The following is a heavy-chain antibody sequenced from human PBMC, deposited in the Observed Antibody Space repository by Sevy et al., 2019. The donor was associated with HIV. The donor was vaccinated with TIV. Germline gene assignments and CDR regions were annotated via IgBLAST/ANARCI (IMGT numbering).Heavy chain of an antibody. V-gene: IGHV2-70*11. J-gene: IGHJ4*02. Sequence: SGPTLVKPTQTLTLTCTFSGFSLSTSGMCVSWIRQPPGKALEWLARIDWDDDKYYSTSLKTRLTISKDTSKNQVVLTMTKLDPVDTATYYCERMGYYGSSGHTPYYFDYWGQGTPVTVSS. CDR3: ERMGYYGSSGHTPYYFDY. D-gene: IGHD3-22*01. CDR2: IDWDDDK. CDR1: GFSLSTSGMC.